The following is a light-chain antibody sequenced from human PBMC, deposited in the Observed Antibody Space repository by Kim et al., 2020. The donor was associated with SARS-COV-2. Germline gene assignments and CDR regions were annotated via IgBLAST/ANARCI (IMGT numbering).Light chain of an antibody. CDR3: QVWDTSSGHL. CDR1: NIASKS. Sequence: SYELTQPPSVSVAPGKTAGITCGADNIASKSVHWYQQKPGQAPVLVMYYDSDRPAGIPERFSGSNSGNTATLTISRVEGGDEAVYFCQVWDTSSGHLFGGRTQLTVL. V-gene: IGLV3-21*04. J-gene: IGLJ2*01. CDR2: YDS.